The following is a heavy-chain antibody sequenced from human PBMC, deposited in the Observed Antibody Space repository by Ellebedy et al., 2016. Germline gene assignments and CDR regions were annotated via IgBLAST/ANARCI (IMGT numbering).Heavy chain of an antibody. CDR2: IRSKVHGGAP. CDR3: SKALIWYGKDAFDV. J-gene: IGHJ3*01. V-gene: IGHV3-49*03. CDR1: GFTFGDFA. D-gene: IGHD6-13*01. Sequence: GGSLRLSCTTSGFTFGDFAMSWFRQAPGKGLEWIAFIRSKVHGGAPEYAASVKGRFTISRDDSKRVAYLQMNSLRTEDTGVYFCSKALIWYGKDAFDVWGHGTTVTVSS.